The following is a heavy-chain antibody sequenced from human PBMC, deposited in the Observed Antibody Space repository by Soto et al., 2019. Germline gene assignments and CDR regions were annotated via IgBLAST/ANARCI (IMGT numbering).Heavy chain of an antibody. CDR1: GGSVSSNSAA. CDR2: TYYRSKWYN. V-gene: IGHV6-1*01. J-gene: IGHJ3*02. D-gene: IGHD3-22*01. Sequence: SQTLSLTCAISGGSVSSNSAAWNWIRQSPSRGLEWLGRTYYRSKWYNDYAVSVKSRITINPDTSKNQFSLQLNSVTPEDTAVYYCARERITMIVVVSQLDAFDIWGQGTMVTVSS. CDR3: ARERITMIVVVSQLDAFDI.